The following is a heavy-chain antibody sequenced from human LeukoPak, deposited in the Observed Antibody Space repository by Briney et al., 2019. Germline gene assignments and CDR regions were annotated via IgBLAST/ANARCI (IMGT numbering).Heavy chain of an antibody. V-gene: IGHV3-7*01. CDR1: GFTFSSYW. Sequence: PGGSLRLSCAASGFTFSSYWMNWVRQAPGKGLEWVANIKRDGSEKNYVDFVKGRFTISRDNAKNSLDLQMNSLRAEDTAMYYCARARGDGYQWYFNLWGRGTLVTVSS. D-gene: IGHD5-24*01. CDR2: IKRDGSEK. CDR3: ARARGDGYQWYFNL. J-gene: IGHJ2*01.